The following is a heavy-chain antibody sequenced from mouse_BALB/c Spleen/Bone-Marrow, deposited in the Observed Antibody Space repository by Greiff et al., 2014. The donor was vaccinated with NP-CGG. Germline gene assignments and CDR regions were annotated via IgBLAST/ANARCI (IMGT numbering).Heavy chain of an antibody. CDR1: GYTFTDYN. CDR3: TRTNMVTTLYFYALDY. CDR2: VNPNNGGT. V-gene: IGHV1-18*01. Sequence: EVQLQQSGPELVKPGASVKMPCKASGYTFTDYNMDWVKQSHGKSLEWIGYVNPNNGGTIYNQKFKGKATLTVDKSSSTAYMELRSLTSEDTAVYYCTRTNMVTTLYFYALDYWGQGTSVTVSS. J-gene: IGHJ4*01. D-gene: IGHD2-1*01.